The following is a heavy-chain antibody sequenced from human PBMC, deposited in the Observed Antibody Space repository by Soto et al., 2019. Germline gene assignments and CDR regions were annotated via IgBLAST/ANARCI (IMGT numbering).Heavy chain of an antibody. V-gene: IGHV4-34*01. Sequence: SETLSLTCAVYGGSFSGYYWSWIRQPPGKGLEWIGEINHSGSTNYNPSLKSRVTISVDTSKNQFSLKLSSVTAADTAVYYCARVAYDILTGYFLDPWGQGTLVTVSS. CDR1: GGSFSGYY. J-gene: IGHJ5*02. CDR3: ARVAYDILTGYFLDP. CDR2: INHSGST. D-gene: IGHD3-9*01.